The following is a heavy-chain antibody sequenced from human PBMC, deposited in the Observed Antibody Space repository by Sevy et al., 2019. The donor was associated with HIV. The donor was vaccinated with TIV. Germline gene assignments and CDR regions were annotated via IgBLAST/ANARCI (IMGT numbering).Heavy chain of an antibody. Sequence: ASVKVSCKASGYTFTTYAMSWVRQAPGQGIEWLGWINTNTGNPTYAQGFTGRFVFSLDTSVSTAYLQISSLKAEDTAVYYCARDHEGSSGWYVHFDYSGQGTVVTVSS. V-gene: IGHV7-4-1*02. J-gene: IGHJ4*02. CDR3: ARDHEGSSGWYVHFDY. D-gene: IGHD6-19*01. CDR1: GYTFTTYA. CDR2: INTNTGNP.